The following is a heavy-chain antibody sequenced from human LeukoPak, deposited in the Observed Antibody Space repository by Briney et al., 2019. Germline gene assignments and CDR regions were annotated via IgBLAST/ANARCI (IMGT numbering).Heavy chain of an antibody. CDR3: ARDDGAQQLVFFYYYMDV. V-gene: IGHV3-30-3*01. J-gene: IGHJ6*03. CDR2: ISYDGSNK. CDR1: GFTFSSYA. D-gene: IGHD6-13*01. Sequence: PGGSLRLSCAASGFTFSSYALHWVRQAPGKGLEWVAVISYDGSNKYYADSVKGRFTISRDNSKNTLYLQMNNLRAEDTAVYFCARDDGAQQLVFFYYYMDVWGKGTTVTVSS.